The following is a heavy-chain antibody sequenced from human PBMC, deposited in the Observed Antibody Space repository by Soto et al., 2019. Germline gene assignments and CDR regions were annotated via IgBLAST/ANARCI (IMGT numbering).Heavy chain of an antibody. D-gene: IGHD3-3*01. CDR1: GFSLSTTGVV. Sequence: QITLKESGPTLVRPTQTLTLTCTFSGFSLSTTGVVVGWIRQPPGKALEWLALIYWDDDKRYSPSLKSRLTITKDTSKNEVILTMTNMDPVDTATYYCEQRLRDYCFGRERANYFDSWGQGTLVTVSS. CDR3: EQRLRDYCFGRERANYFDS. V-gene: IGHV2-5*02. CDR2: IYWDDDK. J-gene: IGHJ4*02.